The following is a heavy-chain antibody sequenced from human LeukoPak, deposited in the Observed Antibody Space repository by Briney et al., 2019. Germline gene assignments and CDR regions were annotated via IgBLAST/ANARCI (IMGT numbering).Heavy chain of an antibody. J-gene: IGHJ6*03. Sequence: PSQTLSLTCTVSGGSISSGDYYWSWIRQPPGKGLEWIGYIYYSGSTYYNPSLKSRVTISVDTSKNQFSLKLSSVTAADTAVYYCARGASGSYLGYYYYFMDVWGKGTTVTVSS. CDR1: GGSISSGDYY. CDR2: IYYSGST. V-gene: IGHV4-30-4*01. CDR3: ARGASGSYLGYYYYFMDV. D-gene: IGHD1-26*01.